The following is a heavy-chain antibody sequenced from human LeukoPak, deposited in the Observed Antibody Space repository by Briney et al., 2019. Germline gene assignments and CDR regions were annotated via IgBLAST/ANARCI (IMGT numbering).Heavy chain of an antibody. J-gene: IGHJ6*02. CDR2: VRYDGRDE. Sequence: GGSLRLSCTTSGFSFTSYGMQWVRQGPGKGQEWVAVVRYDGRDEHYADSVKGRFTISRDNSKTTLYLQMNNLREEDTAVYYCARPNCGGECYFSGYGMDVWGQGTTVIVSS. V-gene: IGHV3-30*04. CDR3: ARPNCGGECYFSGYGMDV. CDR1: GFSFTSYG. D-gene: IGHD2-21*01.